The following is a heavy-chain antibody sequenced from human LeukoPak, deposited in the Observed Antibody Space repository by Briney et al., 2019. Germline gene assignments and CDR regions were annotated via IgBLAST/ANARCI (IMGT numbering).Heavy chain of an antibody. CDR1: EFTFSSYA. CDR2: ISDRGGST. J-gene: IGHJ4*02. D-gene: IGHD2-2*01. CDR3: AKDRRACSSSSCYYRFDY. Sequence: GGSLRLSCAVSEFTFSSYAMSWVRPAPGKGLEWVSAISDRGGSTYYADSVKGRFTISRDNSKNTVYLQMNSLRAEETVVYYCAKDRRACSSSSCYYRFDYWGQGTLVTVSS. V-gene: IGHV3-23*01.